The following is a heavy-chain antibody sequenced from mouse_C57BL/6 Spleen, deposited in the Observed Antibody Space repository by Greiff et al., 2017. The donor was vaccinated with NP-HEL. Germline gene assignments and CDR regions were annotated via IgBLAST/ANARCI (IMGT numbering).Heavy chain of an antibody. J-gene: IGHJ2*01. D-gene: IGHD2-5*01. CDR2: INPGSGGT. Sequence: QVQLQQSGAELVRPGTSVKVSCKASGYAFTNYLIEWVKQRPGQGLEWIGVINPGSGGTNYNETFKGKATLTADKSSSHAYMQRSSLTSEDSAVYFGARQALIVTKGGFDYWGQGTTLTVSS. V-gene: IGHV1-54*01. CDR1: GYAFTNYL. CDR3: ARQALIVTKGGFDY.